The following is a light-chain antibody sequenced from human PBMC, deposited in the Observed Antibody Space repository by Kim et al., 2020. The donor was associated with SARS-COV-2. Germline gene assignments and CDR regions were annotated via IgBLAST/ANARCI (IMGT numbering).Light chain of an antibody. V-gene: IGLV2-14*01. CDR3: SSYTSSSTPVV. Sequence: QSALTQPASVSGSPGQSITISFTGTSSDVGGYNYVSWYQQHPGKAPKLMIYEVSNRPSGVSNRFSGSKSGNTASLTISGLQAEDEADYYCSSYTSSSTPVVFGGGTQLTVL. CDR2: EVS. J-gene: IGLJ2*01. CDR1: SSDVGGYNY.